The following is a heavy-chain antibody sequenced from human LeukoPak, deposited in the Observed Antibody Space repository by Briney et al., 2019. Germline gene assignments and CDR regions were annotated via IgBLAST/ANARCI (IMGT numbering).Heavy chain of an antibody. D-gene: IGHD3-22*01. V-gene: IGHV1-18*01. Sequence: ASVKLSCKASGYTFTSYGISWVRQAPGQGLEWMGWISAYNGNTNYAQKLKGRVTMTTGTSTSTPYMEMSSLRSDDTAVYYCARDLRLDYYDSSSPFYWGQGTLVTVSS. CDR3: ARDLRLDYYDSSSPFY. J-gene: IGHJ4*02. CDR1: GYTFTSYG. CDR2: ISAYNGNT.